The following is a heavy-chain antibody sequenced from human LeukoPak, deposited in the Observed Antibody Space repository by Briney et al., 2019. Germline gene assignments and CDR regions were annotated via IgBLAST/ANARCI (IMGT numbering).Heavy chain of an antibody. Sequence: GASVKVSCKASGYTFTSYGISWVRQAPGQGLEWMGWISAYNGDTNYAQKLQGRVTMTTDTSTSTAYMELRSLRSDDTAVYYCALLGHVGATYVEAYWGQGTLVTVSS. CDR1: GYTFTSYG. D-gene: IGHD1-26*01. J-gene: IGHJ4*02. V-gene: IGHV1-18*01. CDR2: ISAYNGDT. CDR3: ALLGHVGATYVEAY.